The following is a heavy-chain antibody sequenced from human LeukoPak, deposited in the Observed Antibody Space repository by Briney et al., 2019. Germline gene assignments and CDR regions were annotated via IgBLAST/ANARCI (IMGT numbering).Heavy chain of an antibody. D-gene: IGHD5-18*01. Sequence: TLSLTCTVSGGSISSGDYYWSWIRQPPGKGLEWIGYIYYSGSTYYNPSLKSRVTISVDTSKNQSSLKLSSVTAADTAVYYCARTGSDLVDTAMALDYWGQGTLVTVSS. CDR3: ARTGSDLVDTAMALDY. CDR2: IYYSGST. J-gene: IGHJ4*02. CDR1: GGSISSGDYY. V-gene: IGHV4-30-4*01.